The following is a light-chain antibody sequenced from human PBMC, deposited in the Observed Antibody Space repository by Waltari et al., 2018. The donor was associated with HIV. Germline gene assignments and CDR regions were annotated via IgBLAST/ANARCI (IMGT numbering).Light chain of an antibody. Sequence: QSALTQPRSVSGSPGQSVTISCTGTSSDVGGYNYVSWYQQHPGQAPKLMIYDVSKRPSGVPDPFSGSQSGNTASLTSSGLQAEDEADYYGCSYAGSYVVFGGGTKLTVL. CDR1: SSDVGGYNY. V-gene: IGLV2-11*01. CDR3: CSYAGSYVV. J-gene: IGLJ2*01. CDR2: DVS.